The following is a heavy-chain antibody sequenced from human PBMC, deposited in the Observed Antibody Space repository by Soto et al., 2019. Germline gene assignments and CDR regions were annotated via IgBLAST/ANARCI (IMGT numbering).Heavy chain of an antibody. CDR2: TYYRSRWYN. CDR1: GDSVSSNSAA. Sequence: PSQTLSLTCAISGDSVSSNSAAWNWIRRSPSGGLEWLGRTYYRSRWYNDYAVSVRSRITINPDTSKNQFSLKLSSVTAADTAVYYCARVPVVPAANAPPLTYYYYGMDVWGQGTTVTVSS. V-gene: IGHV6-1*01. CDR3: ARVPVVPAANAPPLTYYYYGMDV. D-gene: IGHD2-2*01. J-gene: IGHJ6*02.